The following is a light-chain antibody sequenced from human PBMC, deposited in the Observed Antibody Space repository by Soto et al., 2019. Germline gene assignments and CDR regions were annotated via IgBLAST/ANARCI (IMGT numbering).Light chain of an antibody. CDR2: GAS. CDR3: QQYGSSPFT. V-gene: IGKV3-20*01. Sequence: EIVLTQSPGTLSLYPGERATLSCRASQSVSRSYLAWYQQKPGQAPRLLIYGASSRATGIPDRFRGSGSGKDLTLTISRVESEDFGVYYCQQYGSSPFTFCPGTKVDIK. J-gene: IGKJ3*01. CDR1: QSVSRSY.